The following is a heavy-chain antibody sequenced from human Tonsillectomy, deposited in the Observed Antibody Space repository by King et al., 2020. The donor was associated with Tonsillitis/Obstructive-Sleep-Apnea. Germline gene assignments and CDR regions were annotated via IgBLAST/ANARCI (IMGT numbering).Heavy chain of an antibody. D-gene: IGHD3-3*01. V-gene: IGHV4-39*01. J-gene: IGHJ6*02. CDR1: GGSISSSSYF. Sequence: QLQESGPGLVKPSETLSLTCTVSGGSISSSSYFWGWIRQPPGKGLEWIGSIYYSGSTYYNPSLKSRVTISVDTSKNQFSLKLSSVNAADTAVYYCARQDDFWCVYDLDYYGMDVWGQGTTVTVSS. CDR3: ARQDDFWCVYDLDYYGMDV. CDR2: IYYSGST.